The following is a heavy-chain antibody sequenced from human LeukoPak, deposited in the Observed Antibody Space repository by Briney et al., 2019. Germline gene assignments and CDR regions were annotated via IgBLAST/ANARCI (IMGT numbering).Heavy chain of an antibody. CDR1: GGSISSYY. Sequence: SETLSLTCTVSGGSISSYYWSWIRQPAGKGLEWIGRIYTSGSTNYNPSLKSRVSISVDKSKNQFSLKLSSVTAADTAVYYCARLFPQQTHRFDPWGQGTLVTVPS. D-gene: IGHD1/OR15-1a*01. J-gene: IGHJ5*02. CDR2: IYTSGST. V-gene: IGHV4-4*07. CDR3: ARLFPQQTHRFDP.